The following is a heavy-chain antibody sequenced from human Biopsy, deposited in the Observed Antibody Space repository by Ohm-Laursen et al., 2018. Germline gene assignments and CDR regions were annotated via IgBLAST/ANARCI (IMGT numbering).Heavy chain of an antibody. V-gene: IGHV4-34*08. D-gene: IGHD2-15*01. CDR1: GKTFSDYY. Sequence: SDTLSLTWEVYGKTFSDYYWSWIRQPPGKGLEWIGQINQNGRTNYNPSLKSRVNISADKSNNQFSLKLTSVTSADTAVYFCGNEVHGRDYWGLGALVTVSS. CDR2: INQNGRT. J-gene: IGHJ4*02. CDR3: GNEVHGRDY.